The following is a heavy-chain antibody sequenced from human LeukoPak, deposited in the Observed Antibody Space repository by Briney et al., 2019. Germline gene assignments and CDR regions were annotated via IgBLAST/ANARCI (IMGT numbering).Heavy chain of an antibody. CDR3: ARVVPAAMLKDAFDI. Sequence: SETLSLTCAVSGGSISGTNWWTWVRQPPGKGLEWIGEVYHSGSTNYNPSLKSRVTISVDTSKNQFSLKLSSVTAADTAVYYCARVVPAAMLKDAFDIWGQGTMVTVSS. J-gene: IGHJ3*02. D-gene: IGHD2-2*01. V-gene: IGHV4-4*02. CDR2: VYHSGST. CDR1: GGSISGTNW.